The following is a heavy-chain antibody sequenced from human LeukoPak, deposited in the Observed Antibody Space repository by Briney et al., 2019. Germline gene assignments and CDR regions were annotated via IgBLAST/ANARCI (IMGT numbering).Heavy chain of an antibody. Sequence: SGPALVKPTQTLTLTCTFSGFSLSTSGMRVSWIRQPPGKALEWLARIDWDDDKFYSTSLKTRLTISKDTSKNQVVLTMTNMDPVDTATYYCARTYRSSGYAFDIWGQGTMVTVSS. V-gene: IGHV2-70*04. CDR1: GFSLSTSGMR. D-gene: IGHD3-22*01. CDR3: ARTYRSSGYAFDI. CDR2: IDWDDDK. J-gene: IGHJ3*02.